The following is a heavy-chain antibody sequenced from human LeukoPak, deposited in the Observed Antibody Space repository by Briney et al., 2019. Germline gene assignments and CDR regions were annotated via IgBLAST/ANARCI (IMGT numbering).Heavy chain of an antibody. V-gene: IGHV3-15*01. D-gene: IGHD3-3*01. J-gene: IGHJ4*02. Sequence: GGSLRLSCAASGFSFINAWMSWVGQAPGKGLEWVGRIKSNFETGATEYAAPVNGRFTISRDDSKNMLYLQMNSLQSEDTAVYYCTTDDFWSGYTVYWGQGTLVTVSS. CDR2: IKSNFETGAT. CDR1: GFSFINAW. CDR3: TTDDFWSGYTVY.